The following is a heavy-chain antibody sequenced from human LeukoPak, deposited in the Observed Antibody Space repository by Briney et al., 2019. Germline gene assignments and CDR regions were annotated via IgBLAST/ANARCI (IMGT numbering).Heavy chain of an antibody. CDR2: VYFNGDT. CDR1: GGSISSYY. V-gene: IGHV4-59*08. CDR3: ARQFGLMRSYRHLDH. Sequence: PSETLSLTCNVSGGSISSYYWTWVRQPPGQTLQWIGNVYFNGDTDFNPSLTSRVTISVDTSNNQFSLKLSSVTAADTAVYYCARQFGLMRSYRHLDHWGPGILVTVFS. J-gene: IGHJ4*02. D-gene: IGHD3/OR15-3a*01.